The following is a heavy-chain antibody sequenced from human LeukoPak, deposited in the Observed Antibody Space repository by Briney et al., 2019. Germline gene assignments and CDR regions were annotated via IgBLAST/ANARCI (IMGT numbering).Heavy chain of an antibody. Sequence: PSETLSLTCTVSGGSISSHYWSWIRQPPGKGLEGIGYIYYSGSTNYNPSLKSRVTISVDTSKNQFSLKLSSVTAADTAVYYCARGGGGYCSSTSCRNYYYYYMDVWGKGTTVTVS. CDR1: GGSISSHY. V-gene: IGHV4-59*11. J-gene: IGHJ6*03. CDR2: IYYSGST. CDR3: ARGGGGYCSSTSCRNYYYYYMDV. D-gene: IGHD2-2*01.